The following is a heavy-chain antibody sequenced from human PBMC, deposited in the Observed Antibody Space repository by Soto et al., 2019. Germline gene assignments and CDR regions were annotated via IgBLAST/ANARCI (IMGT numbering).Heavy chain of an antibody. J-gene: IGHJ6*02. CDR2: INHSGST. V-gene: IGHV4-34*01. D-gene: IGHD4-17*01. CDR1: GGSFSGYY. CDR3: ARMLGRLYYYYYYGMDV. Sequence: QVQLQQWGAGLLKPSETLSLTCAVYGGSFSGYYWSWIRQPPGKGLEWIGEINHSGSTNYNPSLKSRVTISVDTSKNQFSLKLSSVTAADTAVYYCARMLGRLYYYYYYGMDVWGQGTTVTVSS.